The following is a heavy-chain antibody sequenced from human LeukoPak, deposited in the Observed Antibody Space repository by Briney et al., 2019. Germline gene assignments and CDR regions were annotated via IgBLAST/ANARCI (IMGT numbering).Heavy chain of an antibody. D-gene: IGHD3-22*01. CDR2: IYYRGST. J-gene: IGHJ3*02. V-gene: IGHV4-39*07. CDR1: GGSISSSSYY. CDR3: ARVPTYYYDSSGYCDAFDI. Sequence: PSETLSLTCTVSGGSISSSSYYWGWIRQPPGKGLEWIGSIYYRGSTYYNPSLKSRVTISVDTSKNQFSLKLSSVTAADTAVYYCARVPTYYYDSSGYCDAFDIWGQGTMVTVSS.